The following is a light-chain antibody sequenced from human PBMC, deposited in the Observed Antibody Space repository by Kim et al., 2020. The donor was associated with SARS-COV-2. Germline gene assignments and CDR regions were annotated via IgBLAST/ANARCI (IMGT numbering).Light chain of an antibody. V-gene: IGKV3-20*01. Sequence: PGERATLSCRASQSVSSNYLAWYQQTPGQAPRLLIYGASSRATGIPDRFSGSGSGTDFTLTITRLEPEDFAVYYCQQYGSSPPITFGQGTRLEIK. CDR2: GAS. CDR1: QSVSSNY. CDR3: QQYGSSPPIT. J-gene: IGKJ5*01.